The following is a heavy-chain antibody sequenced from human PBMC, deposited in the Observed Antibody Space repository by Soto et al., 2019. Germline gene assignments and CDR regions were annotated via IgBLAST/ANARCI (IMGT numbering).Heavy chain of an antibody. CDR2: IIPIFGTA. V-gene: IGHV1-69*13. CDR3: ARGNYYGSSSYYYGMDV. D-gene: IGHD3-10*01. J-gene: IGHJ6*02. CDR1: GGTFSSSA. Sequence: GASVKVSCKASGGTFSSSAISWVRQAPGQGLEWMGGIIPIFGTANYAQKFQGRVTITADESTSTAYMELSSLRSEDTAVYYCARGNYYGSSSYYYGMDVWGQGTTVTVSS.